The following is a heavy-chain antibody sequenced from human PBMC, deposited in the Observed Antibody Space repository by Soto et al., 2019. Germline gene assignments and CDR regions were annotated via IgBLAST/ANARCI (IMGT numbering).Heavy chain of an antibody. CDR1: GGSFTSYI. V-gene: IGHV1-69*08. Sequence: SVKVSCKASGGSFTSYIFTWVRQAPGQGLEWMGRVIPIQGTANYALKFQDRVTITADKSTNTVYMELRSLRPEDTALYYCAKSLVFVDNAFMDVWGKGSTVTVSS. CDR3: AKSLVFVDNAFMDV. J-gene: IGHJ6*03. D-gene: IGHD2-21*01. CDR2: VIPIQGTA.